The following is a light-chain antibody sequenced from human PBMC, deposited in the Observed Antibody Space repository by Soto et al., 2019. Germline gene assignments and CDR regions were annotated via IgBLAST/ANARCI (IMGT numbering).Light chain of an antibody. Sequence: DIQLTQSPSTLSAFIGDRVTITCRASQSINRWLAWYQQKPGKAPKLLIYDASSLESGVPSSFSGSGSGTDFTLTITSLQPDDFATYYCQHPRWTFGQGTKVEIK. J-gene: IGKJ1*01. CDR3: QHPRWT. CDR1: QSINRW. V-gene: IGKV1-5*01. CDR2: DAS.